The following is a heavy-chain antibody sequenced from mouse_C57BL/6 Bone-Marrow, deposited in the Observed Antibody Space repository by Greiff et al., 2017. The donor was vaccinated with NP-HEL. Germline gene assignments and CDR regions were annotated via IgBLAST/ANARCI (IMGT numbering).Heavy chain of an antibody. CDR3: ASTLYGNPFDY. V-gene: IGHV14-2*01. CDR1: GFNIKDYY. J-gene: IGHJ2*01. D-gene: IGHD2-1*01. CDR2: IDPEDGEP. Sequence: VQLKESGAELVKPGASVKLSCTASGFNIKDYYMHWVKQRTEQGLEWIGRIDPEDGEPKYAPKFQGKATITADTSSNTAYLQLSSLTSEDTAVYYCASTLYGNPFDYWGKGTTLTVSS.